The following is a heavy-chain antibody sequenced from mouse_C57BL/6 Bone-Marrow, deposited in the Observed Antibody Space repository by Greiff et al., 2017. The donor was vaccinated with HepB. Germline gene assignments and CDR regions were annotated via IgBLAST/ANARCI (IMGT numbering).Heavy chain of an antibody. V-gene: IGHV1-66*01. CDR1: GYSFTSYY. CDR2: IYPGSGNT. Sequence: QVQLQQSGPELVKPGASVKISCKASGYSFTSYYIHWVKQRPGQGLEWIGWIYPGSGNTKYNEKFKGKATLTADTSSSTAYMQLSSLTSEDSAVYYCARKIYDGYDYWGQGTTLTVSS. CDR3: ARKIYDGYDY. J-gene: IGHJ2*01. D-gene: IGHD2-3*01.